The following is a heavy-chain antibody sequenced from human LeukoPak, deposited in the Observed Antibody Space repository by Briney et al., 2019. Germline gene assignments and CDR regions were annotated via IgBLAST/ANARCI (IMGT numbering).Heavy chain of an antibody. CDR2: IAISDGKT. V-gene: IGHV3-23*01. CDR3: AKLGTSDDY. D-gene: IGHD2-2*01. CDR1: GFALSSTA. Sequence: PGGSLRLSCAASGFALSSTAMRWVRQAPGKGLEWVSTIAISDGKTYYADSVKGRFSISRDNSKSTLYLQMNSLRAEDTAVYYCAKLGTSDDYWGQGTLVTVSS. J-gene: IGHJ4*02.